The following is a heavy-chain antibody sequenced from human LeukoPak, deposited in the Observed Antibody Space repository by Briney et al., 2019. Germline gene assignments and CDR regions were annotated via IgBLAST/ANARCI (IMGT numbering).Heavy chain of an antibody. Sequence: SETLSLTCTVSGGSISGYYYNWIRQPPGKGLEWIGYIYYSGSTNYNPSLKSRVTISLDTSKNQFSLKLSSVTTADTAVYYCARSVVTLYWYFDLWGRGTMVTVSS. CDR1: GGSISGYY. V-gene: IGHV4-59*01. D-gene: IGHD4-23*01. J-gene: IGHJ2*01. CDR3: ARSVVTLYWYFDL. CDR2: IYYSGST.